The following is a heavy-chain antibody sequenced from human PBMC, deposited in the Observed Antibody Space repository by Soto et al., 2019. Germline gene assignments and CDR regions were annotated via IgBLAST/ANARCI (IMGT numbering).Heavy chain of an antibody. CDR1: GFTFSSYA. CDR2: ISGSGGST. Sequence: EVQLLESGGGLVQPGGSLRLSCAASGFTFSSYAMSWVRQAPGKGLGWVSAISGSGGSTYYADSVKGRFNISRDNSKNTLYLQMNSLRAEDTAVYYCAKKFGSGGSFIDYWGQGTLVTVSS. CDR3: AKKFGSGGSFIDY. D-gene: IGHD2-15*01. J-gene: IGHJ4*02. V-gene: IGHV3-23*01.